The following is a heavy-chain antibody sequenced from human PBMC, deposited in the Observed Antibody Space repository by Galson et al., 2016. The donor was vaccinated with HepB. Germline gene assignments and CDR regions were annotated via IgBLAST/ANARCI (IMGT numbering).Heavy chain of an antibody. CDR1: GGSISSGGYY. CDR2: IYYSGST. V-gene: IGHV4-31*03. Sequence: TLSLTCTVSGGSISSGGYYWSWIRQHPGKGLEWIGYIYYSGSTYYNPSLKSRVTISVDTSKNQFSLKLSSVTAADTAVYYCARGRSWYYFDYWGQGTLVTVSS. J-gene: IGHJ4*02. CDR3: ARGRSWYYFDY. D-gene: IGHD6-13*01.